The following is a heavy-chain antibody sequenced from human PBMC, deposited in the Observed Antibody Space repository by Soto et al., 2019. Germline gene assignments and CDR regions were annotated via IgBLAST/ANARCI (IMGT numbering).Heavy chain of an antibody. CDR2: IMPMFGVT. Sequence: QVQLVQSGAEVKKPGSSVKVSCRASGGTFSSHTISWVRQAPRQGLEWMGGIMPMFGVTNYARKFQGRLTMTANESTTTAYMEVSSLTSEDTAVYYCAGEGVTTSMSLPWMGYHYYGLDVWGQGTTVIVSS. D-gene: IGHD1-26*01. J-gene: IGHJ6*02. V-gene: IGHV1-69*12. CDR1: GGTFSSHT. CDR3: AGEGVTTSMSLPWMGYHYYGLDV.